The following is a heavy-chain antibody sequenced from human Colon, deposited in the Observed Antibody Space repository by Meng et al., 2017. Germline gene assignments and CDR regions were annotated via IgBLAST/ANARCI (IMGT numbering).Heavy chain of an antibody. Sequence: VLLVESGGGLVQPGGSLKLSCAGSGFSFSGSAFHWVRQASGKGLEWLGRIRSKANSHATSYAPSVRGRFTISRNDSSNTAYLHMNSLKTEDTAIYYCRRPGGGGSSWGQGTLVTVSS. CDR2: IRSKANSHAT. V-gene: IGHV3-73*02. CDR3: RRPGGGGSS. J-gene: IGHJ1*01. D-gene: IGHD6-13*01. CDR1: GFSFSGSA.